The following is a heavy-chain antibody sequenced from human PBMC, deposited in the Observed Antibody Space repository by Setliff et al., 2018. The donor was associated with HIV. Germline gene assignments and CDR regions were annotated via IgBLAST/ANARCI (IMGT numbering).Heavy chain of an antibody. Sequence: QPGGSLRLSCAASGFMLRNYAMNWVRQAPGMGLEWVSSISGSGARIFYADSVKGRFTISRDNSRNTLYLQMKSLRAEDTAVYYCAKDDVPRDFDIWGQGTMVTVSS. CDR1: GFMLRNYA. CDR3: AKDDVPRDFDI. J-gene: IGHJ3*02. CDR2: ISGSGARI. V-gene: IGHV3-23*01.